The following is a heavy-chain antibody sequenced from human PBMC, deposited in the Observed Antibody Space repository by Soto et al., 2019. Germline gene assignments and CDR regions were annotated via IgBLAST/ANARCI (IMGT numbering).Heavy chain of an antibody. CDR1: GYTFTAYY. Sequence: ASVKVSCKASGYTFTAYYMHWVRQAPGQGLEWMGWMHPNSGGTNYAQKFQGRVTMTGDTSISTAYMELTSLRSDDTALYYCARGERESGFANDDLGKAILVTVFS. D-gene: IGHD3-22*01. CDR2: MHPNSGGT. J-gene: IGHJ4*02. CDR3: ARGERESGFANDD. V-gene: IGHV1-2*02.